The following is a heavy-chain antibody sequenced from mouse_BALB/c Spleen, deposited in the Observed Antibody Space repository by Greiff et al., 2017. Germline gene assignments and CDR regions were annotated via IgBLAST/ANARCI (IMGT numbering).Heavy chain of an antibody. D-gene: IGHD1-1*01. CDR2: ISSGSSTI. CDR1: GFTFSSFG. V-gene: IGHV5-17*02. J-gene: IGHJ3*01. CDR3: ARDYYGAY. Sequence: EVMLVESGGGLVQPGGSRKLSCAASGFTFSSFGMHWVRQAPEKGLEWVAYISSGSSTIYYADTVKGRFTIPRDNPKNTLFLQMTSLRSEDTAMYYCARDYYGAYWGQGTLVTVSA.